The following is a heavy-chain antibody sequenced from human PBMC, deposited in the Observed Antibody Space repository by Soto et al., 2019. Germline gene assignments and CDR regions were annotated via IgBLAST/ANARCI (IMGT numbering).Heavy chain of an antibody. CDR3: ARGGYGDY. V-gene: IGHV1-18*01. J-gene: IGHJ4*02. CDR1: GYAFTTYG. CDR2: ISAHNGNT. D-gene: IGHD1-1*01. Sequence: QVHLVQSGAEVKKPGASVKVSCQGSGYAFTTYGITWVRQAPGQGLEWMGWISAHNGNTNYAQKLQGRVTVTRDTSTSTAYMELRSLRYDDGAVYYCARGGYGDYWGQGALVTVSS.